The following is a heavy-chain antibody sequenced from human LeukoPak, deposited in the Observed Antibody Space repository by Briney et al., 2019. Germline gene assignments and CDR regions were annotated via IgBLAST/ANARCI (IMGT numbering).Heavy chain of an antibody. V-gene: IGHV4-59*01. Sequence: SETLSLTCTVSGGSIIGYYLSWVRQPPGKGLEWIGYIYCSGTTNYNPSLKSRVTISVDTSKNQFSLKLNSVTAADTAVYYCARGHNAGNYNSYYWGQGTLVTVSS. CDR1: GGSIIGYY. CDR2: IYCSGTT. CDR3: ARGHNAGNYNSYY. J-gene: IGHJ4*02. D-gene: IGHD3-10*01.